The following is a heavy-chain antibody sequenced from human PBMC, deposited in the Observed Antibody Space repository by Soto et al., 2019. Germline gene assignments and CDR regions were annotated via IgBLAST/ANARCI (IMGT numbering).Heavy chain of an antibody. Sequence: EVQLVESGGGLVQPGGSLRLSCAASEFTFSTYAMNWVRQAPGKGLEWVSYISSSSQNIRYADSVKGRFTISRDNAKNSLYLQINSLRAEDTAVYYWARDQSRGQVFYYYMDVWGKGTTVTVSS. CDR2: ISSSSQNI. D-gene: IGHD3-10*01. V-gene: IGHV3-48*01. CDR3: ARDQSRGQVFYYYMDV. CDR1: EFTFSTYA. J-gene: IGHJ6*03.